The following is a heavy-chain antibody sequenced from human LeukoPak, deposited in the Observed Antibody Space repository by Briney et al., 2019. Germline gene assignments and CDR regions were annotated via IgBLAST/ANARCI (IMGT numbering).Heavy chain of an antibody. D-gene: IGHD3-10*01. V-gene: IGHV4-59*01. CDR3: ARVGTYGSGSYLSWLDY. CDR1: GGSISSYY. Sequence: PSETLSLTCTVSGGSISSYYWTWIRQPPGKGLEWIGYIYYSGSTKYNPSLKSRVTMSVDTSKNRFSLKLSSVTAADTAVYYCARVGTYGSGSYLSWLDYWGQGTLVTVSS. J-gene: IGHJ4*02. CDR2: IYYSGST.